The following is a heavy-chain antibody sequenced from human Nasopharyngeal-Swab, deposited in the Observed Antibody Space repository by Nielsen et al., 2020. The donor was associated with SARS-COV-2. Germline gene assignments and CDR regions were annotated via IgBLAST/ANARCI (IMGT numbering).Heavy chain of an antibody. J-gene: IGHJ6*02. CDR3: AKDLPITVGDYYGLDV. V-gene: IGHV3-30-3*01. D-gene: IGHD6-19*01. CDR2: ISFDGSTK. CDR1: GFTFSSYA. Sequence: GESLKISCAASGFTFSSYAMHWVRQAPGKGLEWVAVISFDGSTKYYADSVKGRFTISRDYSKNTLYLQMSSLRAEDTAVYHCAKDLPITVGDYYGLDVWGQGTTVTVSS.